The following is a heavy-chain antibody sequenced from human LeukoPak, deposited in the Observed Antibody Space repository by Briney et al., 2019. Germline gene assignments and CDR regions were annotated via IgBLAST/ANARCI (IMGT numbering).Heavy chain of an antibody. V-gene: IGHV1-18*01. CDR2: ISAYNGNT. CDR1: GYTFTSYG. CDR3: ARRALGYCSGGSCYSNWSDP. J-gene: IGHJ5*02. D-gene: IGHD2-15*01. Sequence: GASVKVSCKASGYTFTSYGISWARQAPGQGLEWMGWISAYNGNTNYAQKLQGRVTMTTDTSTSTAYMELRSLRSDDTAVYYCARRALGYCSGGSCYSNWSDPWGQGTLVTVSS.